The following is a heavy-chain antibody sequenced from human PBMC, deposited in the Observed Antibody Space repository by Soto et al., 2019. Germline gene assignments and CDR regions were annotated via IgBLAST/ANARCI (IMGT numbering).Heavy chain of an antibody. D-gene: IGHD4-17*01. Sequence: QVQLQESGPGLVKPSQTLSLTCTVSGGSISSGGYYWSWIRQHPGKGLEWIGYIYYSGSTYHNPSLQSRVTISVDTSKNQFSLKLSSVTAADTAVYYCARGYGDYDAYYYYGMDVWGQGTTVTVSS. CDR2: IYYSGST. CDR3: ARGYGDYDAYYYYGMDV. J-gene: IGHJ6*02. V-gene: IGHV4-31*03. CDR1: GGSISSGGYY.